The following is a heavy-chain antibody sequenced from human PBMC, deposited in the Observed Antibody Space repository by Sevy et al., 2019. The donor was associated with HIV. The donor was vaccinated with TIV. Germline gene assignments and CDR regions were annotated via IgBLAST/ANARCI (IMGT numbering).Heavy chain of an antibody. V-gene: IGHV1-46*01. CDR2: INPSGGST. J-gene: IGHJ4*02. CDR1: GYTFTSYY. Sequence: ASVKVSCKASGYTFTSYYMHWVRQAPGQGLEWMGIINPSGGSTSYAQKFQGRVTMTRDTSTSTVYMELSSLRSEDTASYYCARAPMYYDSSGNQFDYWGQGTLVTVSS. CDR3: ARAPMYYDSSGNQFDY. D-gene: IGHD3-22*01.